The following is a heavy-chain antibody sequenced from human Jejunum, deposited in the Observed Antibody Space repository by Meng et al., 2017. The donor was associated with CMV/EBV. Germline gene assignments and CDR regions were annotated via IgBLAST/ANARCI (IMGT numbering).Heavy chain of an antibody. V-gene: IGHV7-4-1*02. CDR3: ARLYCSGGSCYTIDY. D-gene: IGHD2-15*01. CDR2: INTNTGNP. CDR1: GYTFTSYA. J-gene: IGHJ4*02. Sequence: QGQLVQPGSELKKPGASGKVSCKASGYTFTSYAMNWVRQAPGQGLEWMGWINTNTGNPTYAQGFTGRFVFSLDTSVSTAYLQISSLKAADTAVYYCARLYCSGGSCYTIDYWGQGTLVTVSS.